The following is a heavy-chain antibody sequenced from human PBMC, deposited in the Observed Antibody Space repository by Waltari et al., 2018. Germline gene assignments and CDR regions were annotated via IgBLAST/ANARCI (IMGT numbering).Heavy chain of an antibody. CDR2: IYSGGGT. D-gene: IGHD6-19*01. J-gene: IGHJ4*02. CDR1: GFKVSSNY. V-gene: IGHV3-53*01. Sequence: EFQLVESGGGLVQPGGSLSLSGVLSGFKVSSNYMNWVRQAPGKGLEWVSVIYSGGGTNYADSVKGRFSVSRDNSKNTLFLQMNSLRADDTAVYYCARDYSSWGFDYWGQGTLVTVSP. CDR3: ARDYSSWGFDY.